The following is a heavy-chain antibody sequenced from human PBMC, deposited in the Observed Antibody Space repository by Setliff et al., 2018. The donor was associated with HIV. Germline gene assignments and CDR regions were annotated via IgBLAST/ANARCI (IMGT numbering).Heavy chain of an antibody. CDR2: ISGSGSRV. D-gene: IGHD3-16*01. CDR1: GFTSSSYS. J-gene: IGHJ4*02. V-gene: IGHV3-48*01. Sequence: GESLKISCAASGFTSSSYSMNWVRQSPGKGLEWVSYISGSGSRVDYADSVKGRFTVSRDNARSSLYLQVNSLRSDDTAVYYCARDLIWGFDYWGQGTPVTVSS. CDR3: ARDLIWGFDY.